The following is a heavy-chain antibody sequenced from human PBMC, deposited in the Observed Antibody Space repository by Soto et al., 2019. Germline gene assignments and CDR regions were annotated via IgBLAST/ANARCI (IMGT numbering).Heavy chain of an antibody. D-gene: IGHD3-9*01. J-gene: IGHJ5*02. V-gene: IGHV4-59*01. Sequence: SETLSLTCSVSGASISSYYWTWIQQPPGGGLEWIGYMHHTQGTNDNPSLRGRVHMSIDTSMNQFSLRLTSVTAADTAVYYCARVPFVGYFDWLDPWGQGTLVTVSS. CDR1: GASISSYY. CDR2: MHHTQGT. CDR3: ARVPFVGYFDWLDP.